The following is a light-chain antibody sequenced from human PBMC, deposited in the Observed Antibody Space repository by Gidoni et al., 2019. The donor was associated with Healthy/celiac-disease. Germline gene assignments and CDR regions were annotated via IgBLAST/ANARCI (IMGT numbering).Light chain of an antibody. CDR2: DAS. J-gene: IGKJ2*01. CDR3: QQRSNWPPT. V-gene: IGKV3-11*01. Sequence: EIVLTQSPATLSSSPGERATLSCRASQSVSSYLAWYQQKPGQSPRLLIYDASNRATGIPARFSGSGSGTDFTLTISRLEPEDFAVYYCQQRSNWPPTFGQGTKLEIK. CDR1: QSVSSY.